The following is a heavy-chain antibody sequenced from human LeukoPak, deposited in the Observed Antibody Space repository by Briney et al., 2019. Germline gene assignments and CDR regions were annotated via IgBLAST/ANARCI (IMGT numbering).Heavy chain of an antibody. CDR3: ARGGGDTTQVVWGRKSWFDP. CDR1: GGSFSGYY. CDR2: INHSGST. J-gene: IGHJ5*02. D-gene: IGHD3-16*01. V-gene: IGHV4-34*01. Sequence: SETLSLTCAVNGGSFSGYYWSWIRQPPGKGLEWIGEINHSGSTNYNPSLKSRVTISVDTSKNQFSLKLSSVTAADTAVYYCARGGGDTTQVVWGRKSWFDPWGQGTLVTVSS.